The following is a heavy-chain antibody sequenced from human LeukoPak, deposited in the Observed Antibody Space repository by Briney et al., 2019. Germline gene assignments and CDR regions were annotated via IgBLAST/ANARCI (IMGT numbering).Heavy chain of an antibody. CDR1: GGTFSSYA. J-gene: IGHJ5*02. Sequence: ASVKVSCKASGGTFSSYAISWVRQAPGQGLEWMGWINPNSGGTNYAQKFQGRVTMTRGTSISTAYMELSRLRSDDTAVYYCARDRITMVRGAINWFDPWGQGTLVTVSS. CDR3: ARDRITMVRGAINWFDP. D-gene: IGHD3-10*01. V-gene: IGHV1-2*02. CDR2: INPNSGGT.